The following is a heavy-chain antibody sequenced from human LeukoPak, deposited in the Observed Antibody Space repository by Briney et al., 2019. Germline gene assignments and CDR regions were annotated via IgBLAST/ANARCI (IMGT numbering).Heavy chain of an antibody. CDR1: GFTFTSVW. J-gene: IGHJ5*02. Sequence: GGSLRLSCAASGFTFTSVWMTWVRQSPGKGLEWVVNINRDGTKTTYVDSVKGRFTISRDNAKNSLFLHMSSLRAEDTAVYYCATAPAAADSSWGQGTLVAVSS. CDR3: ATAPAAADSS. CDR2: INRDGTKT. D-gene: IGHD6-13*01. V-gene: IGHV3-7*01.